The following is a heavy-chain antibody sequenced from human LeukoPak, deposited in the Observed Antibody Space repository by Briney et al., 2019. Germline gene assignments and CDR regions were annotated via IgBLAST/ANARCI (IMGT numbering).Heavy chain of an antibody. V-gene: IGHV1-2*02. J-gene: IGHJ6*03. D-gene: IGHD6-13*01. Sequence: SVKVSCKASGYTFTGYYMHWVRQAPGQGLEWMGWINPNSGGTNYAQKFQGRVTMTRDTSISTAYMELSRLRSDDTAVYYCARRAAGTYYYYMDVWGKGTTVTVSS. CDR3: ARRAAGTYYYYMDV. CDR1: GYTFTGYY. CDR2: INPNSGGT.